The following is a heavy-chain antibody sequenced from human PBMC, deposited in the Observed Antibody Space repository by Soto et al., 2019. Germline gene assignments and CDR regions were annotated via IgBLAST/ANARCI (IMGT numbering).Heavy chain of an antibody. J-gene: IGHJ4*02. CDR3: AHTVGTLPDY. CDR1: GFSLSTRGVG. Sequence: QITLKESGPALVKPTQTLTLTCTFSGFSLSTRGVGVGWIRQPPGKALDWLALIYWDDDKRYSPSLKGRLTIAKDTSKNQVVLTMTNMDPVDTGTYYCAHTVGTLPDYWGQGTLVTVSS. CDR2: IYWDDDK. V-gene: IGHV2-5*02. D-gene: IGHD3-10*01.